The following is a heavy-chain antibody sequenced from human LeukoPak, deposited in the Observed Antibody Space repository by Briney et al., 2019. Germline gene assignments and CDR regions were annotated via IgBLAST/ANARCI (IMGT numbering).Heavy chain of an antibody. CDR1: GYTFTSNY. V-gene: IGHV1-46*01. J-gene: IGHJ4*02. Sequence: ASVKVSCKASGYTFTSNYIHWVRQAPGQGLEWMGMIYPRDGSTSYAQNFQGRVTVTRDTSTTTVHMELSGLRSEDTAVYYCARDQEGFDYWGQGTLVTVSS. CDR2: IYPRDGST. CDR3: ARDQEGFDY.